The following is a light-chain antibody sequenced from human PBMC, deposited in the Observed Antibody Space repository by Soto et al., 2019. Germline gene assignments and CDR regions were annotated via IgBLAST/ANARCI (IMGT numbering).Light chain of an antibody. J-gene: IGKJ2*01. CDR2: AAS. CDR1: QGISSY. CDR3: QQSDSTPT. V-gene: IGKV1-39*01. Sequence: DIQVTPSPSTRSASIGEQIAITCRASQGISSYLNWYQQTPGKAPKLLIYAASSLQSGVPSRFSGSGSGTDFTLTISNLQPEDFATYYCQQSDSTPTFGQGTKVDIK.